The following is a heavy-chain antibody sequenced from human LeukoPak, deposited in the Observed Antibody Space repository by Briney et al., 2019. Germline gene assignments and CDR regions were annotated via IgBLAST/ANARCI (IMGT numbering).Heavy chain of an antibody. V-gene: IGHV4-59*08. D-gene: IGHD3-22*01. CDR1: GGSISSYY. CDR3: ARHVSMIDAFDI. Sequence: SETLSLTCTVSGGSISSYYWSWIRQPPGKGLEWIAYIYSSGSTYYDPSLKSRVTISVDTSKNQFSLKLSSVTAADTAVYYCARHVSMIDAFDIWGQGTMVTVSS. CDR2: IYSSGST. J-gene: IGHJ3*02.